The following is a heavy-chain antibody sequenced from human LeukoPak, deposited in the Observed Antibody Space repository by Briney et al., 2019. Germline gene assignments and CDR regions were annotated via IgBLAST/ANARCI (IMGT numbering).Heavy chain of an antibody. V-gene: IGHV2-5*02. J-gene: IGHJ4*02. CDR2: IYWDDDK. CDR3: SHAAGGCYYFDY. D-gene: IGHD2-15*01. Sequence: SGPTQVPLTQTLTLICTFSGFSLSTSGGGGGWIRQPSGKALEWLALIYWDDDKRYSPSLKSRLTITKDTSKNQLVLTMTNIDPVDTASYYCSHAAGGCYYFDYWGQGTMVTVSS. CDR1: GFSLSTSGGG.